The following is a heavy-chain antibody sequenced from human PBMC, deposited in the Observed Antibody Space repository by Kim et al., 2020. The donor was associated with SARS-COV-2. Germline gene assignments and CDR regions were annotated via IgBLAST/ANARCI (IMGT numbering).Heavy chain of an antibody. CDR1: GFTFSSYG. D-gene: IGHD6-13*01. CDR3: ARGAPGIAAAGRGHGYYGMDV. J-gene: IGHJ6*02. Sequence: GGSLRLSCAASGFTFSSYGMHWVRQAPGKGLEWVAVIWYDGSNKYYADSVKGRFTISRDNSKNTLYLQMNSLRAEDTAVYYCARGAPGIAAAGRGHGYYGMDVWGPGATVTVSS. CDR2: IWYDGSNK. V-gene: IGHV3-33*01.